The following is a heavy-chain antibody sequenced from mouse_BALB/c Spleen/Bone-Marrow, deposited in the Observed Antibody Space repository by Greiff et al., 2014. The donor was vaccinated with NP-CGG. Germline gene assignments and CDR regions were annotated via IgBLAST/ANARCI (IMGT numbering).Heavy chain of an antibody. CDR1: GFTFSSYG. V-gene: IGHV5-6-3*01. CDR2: INSDGGST. Sequence: VQLQQSGGGLVQPGGSLKLSCAASGFTFSSYGMSWVRQTPDKRLEFVANINSDGGSTYYSGSVKGRFTISRDDAKNTLNLQMSSLKSEDTAMYYCSRGVDHYSWFAYWGQGTLVTVSA. J-gene: IGHJ3*01. CDR3: SRGVDHYSWFAY. D-gene: IGHD1-2*01.